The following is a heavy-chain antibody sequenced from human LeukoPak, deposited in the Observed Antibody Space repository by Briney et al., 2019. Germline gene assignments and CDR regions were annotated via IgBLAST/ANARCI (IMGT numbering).Heavy chain of an antibody. CDR2: ISYDGSNK. Sequence: PGRSLRLSCAASGFTFSSYGMHWVRQAPGKGLEWVAVISYDGSNKYYADSVKGRFTISRDNSKNTLYLQMNSLRAEDTAVYYCAKDPIQLWLPSPYFDHWGQGTLVTVSS. D-gene: IGHD5-18*01. CDR3: AKDPIQLWLPSPYFDH. J-gene: IGHJ4*02. V-gene: IGHV3-30*18. CDR1: GFTFSSYG.